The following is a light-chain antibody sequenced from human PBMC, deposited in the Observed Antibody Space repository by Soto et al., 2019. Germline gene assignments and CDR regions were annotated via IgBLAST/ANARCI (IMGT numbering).Light chain of an antibody. V-gene: IGKV1-5*03. CDR2: NAS. J-gene: IGKJ1*01. CDR3: QHYNSYSEA. Sequence: DIQMTQSPSTLSGSVGDRVTITCRASQTISSWLAWYQQKPGKAPKLLIYNASTLTSGIPSRFSGSGSGTEFTLTISSLQPDDFATYYCQHYNSYSEAFGQGTQVDIK. CDR1: QTISSW.